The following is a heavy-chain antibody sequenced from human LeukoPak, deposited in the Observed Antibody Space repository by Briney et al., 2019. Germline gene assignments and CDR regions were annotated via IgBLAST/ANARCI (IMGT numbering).Heavy chain of an antibody. CDR3: ARVNPYCSGGSCSYYFDY. D-gene: IGHD2-15*01. Sequence: PSETLPLTCTVSGGSISSGSYYWSWIRQPAGKGLEWIGRIYTSGSTNYNPSLKSRVTISVDTSKNQFSLKLSSETAADTAVYYCARVNPYCSGGSCSYYFDYWGQGTLVTVSS. CDR2: IYTSGST. J-gene: IGHJ4*02. CDR1: GGSISSGSYY. V-gene: IGHV4-61*02.